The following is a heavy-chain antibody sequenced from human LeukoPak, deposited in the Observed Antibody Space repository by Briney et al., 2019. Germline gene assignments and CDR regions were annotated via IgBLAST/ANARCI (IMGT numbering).Heavy chain of an antibody. Sequence: SETLSLTCTVSGGSISSYYWSWIRQPAGNGLEWIGHMYTTGSTNYNPSLKSRVTMAVDTSKNQFSLKMSSVTAADTAVYYCARDLGAGHVDYWGQGTLVTVSS. J-gene: IGHJ4*02. V-gene: IGHV4-4*07. CDR1: GGSISSYY. CDR3: ARDLGAGHVDY. D-gene: IGHD1-26*01. CDR2: MYTTGST.